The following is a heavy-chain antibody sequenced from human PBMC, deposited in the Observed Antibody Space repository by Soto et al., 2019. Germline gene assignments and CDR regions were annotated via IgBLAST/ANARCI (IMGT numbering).Heavy chain of an antibody. J-gene: IGHJ1*01. V-gene: IGHV4-34*01. D-gene: IGHD6-13*01. CDR3: AKYSSSWSKYVQH. CDR2: INHGGSA. Sequence: VQLQQWGAGLLKTSETLSLTCAVYGGSLSGYYWSWIRQTPGKRLEWVGDINHGGSANYNPSLKRRVTFTLDPSKNQSSLKLSSVIAADTAVYYCAKYSSSWSKYVQHWGRGTLVTVSS. CDR1: GGSLSGYY.